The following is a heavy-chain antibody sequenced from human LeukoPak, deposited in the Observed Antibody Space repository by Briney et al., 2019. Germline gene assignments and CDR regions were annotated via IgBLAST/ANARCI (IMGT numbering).Heavy chain of an antibody. V-gene: IGHV1-69*05. CDR2: IIPIFGTA. CDR3: GRDGGIVGATLDY. Sequence: SVKVSCKASGGTFSSYAISWVRQAPGQGLEWMGGIIPIFGTANYAQKFHGTVTIITNESTSQAYMELSSLRSDDTAVYYCGRDGGIVGATLDYWGQGTLVTVSS. J-gene: IGHJ4*02. D-gene: IGHD1-26*01. CDR1: GGTFSSYA.